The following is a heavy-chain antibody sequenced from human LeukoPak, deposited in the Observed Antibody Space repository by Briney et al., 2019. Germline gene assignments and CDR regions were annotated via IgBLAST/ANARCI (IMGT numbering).Heavy chain of an antibody. V-gene: IGHV1-2*02. CDR1: GYTFTGYY. CDR2: INPNSGDT. CDR3: ARTFYDTLDSDAFDF. Sequence: ASVKVSCKASGYTFTGYYMHWVRQAPGQGLEWMGWINPNSGDTNYAQKFQGRVTMTRDTSISTAYMELSRLRSDDTAVYYCARTFYDTLDSDAFDFWGQGTMVIVSS. J-gene: IGHJ3*01. D-gene: IGHD2/OR15-2a*01.